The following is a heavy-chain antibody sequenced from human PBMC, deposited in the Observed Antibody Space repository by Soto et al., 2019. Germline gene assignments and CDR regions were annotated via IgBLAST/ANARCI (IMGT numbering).Heavy chain of an antibody. Sequence: ASVKVSCKASGYTFTSYGISWVRQAPGQGLEWMGWISAYNGNTNYAQKLQGRVTMTTDTSTSTAYMELRSLRSDDTAVYYCARDRRFGSGGYDPHFDYWGQAALVTVSS. V-gene: IGHV1-18*01. CDR1: GYTFTSYG. J-gene: IGHJ4*02. CDR2: ISAYNGNT. D-gene: IGHD6-19*01. CDR3: ARDRRFGSGGYDPHFDY.